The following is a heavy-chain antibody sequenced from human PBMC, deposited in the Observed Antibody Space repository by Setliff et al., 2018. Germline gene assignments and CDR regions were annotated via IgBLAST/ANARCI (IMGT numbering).Heavy chain of an antibody. CDR3: ARIFLYGTSWYFDN. CDR2: IMQDGGAQ. CDR1: GFTFNNYW. D-gene: IGHD3-3*01. V-gene: IGHV3-7*03. J-gene: IGHJ4*02. Sequence: PGGSLRLSCEAFGFTFNNYWMSWVRQAPGKGLEWVANIMQDGGAQYYLDSVKGRCTVSRDNSNNALYLHMSSLRAEDTAVYFCARIFLYGTSWYFDNWGQGTLVTVSS.